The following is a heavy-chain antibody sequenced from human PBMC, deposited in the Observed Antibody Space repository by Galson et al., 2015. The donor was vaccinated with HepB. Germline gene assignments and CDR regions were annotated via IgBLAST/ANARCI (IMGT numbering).Heavy chain of an antibody. CDR1: GFTFSSYA. J-gene: IGHJ4*02. Sequence: SLRLSCAASGFTFSSYAMHWVRQAPGKGLEWVAVISYDGSNKYYADSVKGRFTISRDNSKNTLYLQMNSLRAEDTAVYYCARSPIDDFWSGYPPPYFDYWGQGTLVTVSS. D-gene: IGHD3-3*01. CDR3: ARSPIDDFWSGYPPPYFDY. CDR2: ISYDGSNK. V-gene: IGHV3-30-3*01.